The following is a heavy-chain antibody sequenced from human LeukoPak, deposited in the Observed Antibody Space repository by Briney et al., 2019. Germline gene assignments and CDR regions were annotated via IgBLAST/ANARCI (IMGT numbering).Heavy chain of an antibody. CDR3: ASLVVVTARSKRAYWFDP. Sequence: SETLSLTCAVYGGSFSGYYWSWIRQPPGKGLEWIGEINHSGSTNYNPSLKSRVTTSVDTSKNQFSLKLSSVTAADTAVYYCASLVVVTARSKRAYWFDPWGQGTLVTVSS. CDR1: GGSFSGYY. J-gene: IGHJ5*02. V-gene: IGHV4-34*01. D-gene: IGHD2-21*02. CDR2: INHSGST.